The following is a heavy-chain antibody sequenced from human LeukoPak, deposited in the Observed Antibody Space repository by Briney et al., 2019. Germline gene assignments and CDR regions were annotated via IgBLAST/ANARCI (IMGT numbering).Heavy chain of an antibody. Sequence: SETLSLTCTVSGGSISSYYWSWIRQPPGKGLEWIGYIYYSGSTNYNPSLKSRVTISVDTSKNQFSLKLSSVTAADTAVYYCARVRVLMVYADHDAFDIWGQGSMVTVSS. V-gene: IGHV4-59*12. J-gene: IGHJ3*02. CDR2: IYYSGST. CDR3: ARVRVLMVYADHDAFDI. D-gene: IGHD2-8*01. CDR1: GGSISSYY.